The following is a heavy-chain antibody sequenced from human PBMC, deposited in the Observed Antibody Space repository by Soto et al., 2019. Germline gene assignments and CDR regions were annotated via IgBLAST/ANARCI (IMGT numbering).Heavy chain of an antibody. V-gene: IGHV1-18*01. Sequence: ASVKVSCKASGYTFTSYGISWVPQAPGQGLEWMGGISAYNANTNYAQKLQGRVTRTTDTSTSTPYMELRSPRSDDTAVYYCARDVPYSSSWPPLLDYWGQ. CDR1: GYTFTSYG. CDR3: ARDVPYSSSWPPLLDY. J-gene: IGHJ4*02. CDR2: ISAYNANT. D-gene: IGHD6-13*01.